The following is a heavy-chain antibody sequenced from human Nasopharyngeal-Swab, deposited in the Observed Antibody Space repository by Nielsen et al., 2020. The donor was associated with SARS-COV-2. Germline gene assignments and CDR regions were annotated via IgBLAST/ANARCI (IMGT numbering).Heavy chain of an antibody. J-gene: IGHJ6*02. V-gene: IGHV3-53*01. CDR2: IYSGGST. CDR3: ARGDPYYYGMDA. Sequence: WIRQPPGKGLEWVSVIYSGGSTYYADSVKGRFTISRDNSKNTLYLQMNSLRAEDTAVYYCARGDPYYYGMDAWGQGTTVTVSS.